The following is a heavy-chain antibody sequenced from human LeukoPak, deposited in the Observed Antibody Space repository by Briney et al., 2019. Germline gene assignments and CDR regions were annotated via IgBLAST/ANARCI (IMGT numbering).Heavy chain of an antibody. CDR3: ARATSDYYYDSSGYYYNWFDP. V-gene: IGHV4-59*01. D-gene: IGHD3-22*01. J-gene: IGHJ5*02. CDR1: GFTFSDYY. Sequence: LRLSCAASGFTFSDYYMSWIRQPPGKGLEWIGSIYYSGSTNYNPSLKSRVTISVDTSKNQFSLKLSSVTAADTAVYYCARATSDYYYDSSGYYYNWFDPWGQGTLVTVSS. CDR2: IYYSGST.